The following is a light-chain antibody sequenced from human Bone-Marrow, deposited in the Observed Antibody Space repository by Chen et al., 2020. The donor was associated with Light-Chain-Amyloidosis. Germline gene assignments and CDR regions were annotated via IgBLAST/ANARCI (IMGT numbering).Light chain of an antibody. CDR3: QSADSSGTYEVI. CDR2: RDT. Sequence: SYELTQPPSVSVSPGQTARITCSGDDLPTKYAYWYQQKPGRAPVLVIHRDTERPSGISERFSGSSSGTTATLTISGVQAEDEADYNCQSADSSGTYEVIFGGGTKLTVL. J-gene: IGLJ2*01. CDR1: DLPTKY. V-gene: IGLV3-25*03.